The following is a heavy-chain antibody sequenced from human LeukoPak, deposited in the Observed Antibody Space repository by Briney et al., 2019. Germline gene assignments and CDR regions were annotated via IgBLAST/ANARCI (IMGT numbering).Heavy chain of an antibody. CDR2: IYHSGST. Sequence: SQTLSLTCAVSGGSISSGGYSWSWIRQPPGKGLEWIGYIYHSGSTYYNPSLKSRVTISVDTSKNQFSLKLSSVTAADTAVYYCARVEGHDFWSGQDAFDIWGQGTMVTVSS. CDR3: ARVEGHDFWSGQDAFDI. J-gene: IGHJ3*02. D-gene: IGHD3-3*01. V-gene: IGHV4-30-2*01. CDR1: GGSISSGGYS.